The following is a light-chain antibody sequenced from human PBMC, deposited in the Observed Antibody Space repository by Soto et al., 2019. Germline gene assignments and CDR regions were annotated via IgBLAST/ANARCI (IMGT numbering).Light chain of an antibody. V-gene: IGKV3-11*01. CDR3: QQRSSVIT. CDR2: DAS. Sequence: EVVLTQSPATLSLSPGEGATLSCRASQSVSSHLAWYQQKPGQAPRLLIYDASKRATGIPARFSGNGFGTYFTLTISSLEPEDFALYYGQQRSSVITFGQGTRLEIK. J-gene: IGKJ5*01. CDR1: QSVSSH.